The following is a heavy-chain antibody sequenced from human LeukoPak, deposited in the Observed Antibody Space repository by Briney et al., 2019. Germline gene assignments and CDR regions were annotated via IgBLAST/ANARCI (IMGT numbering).Heavy chain of an antibody. CDR3: VKDRWVDH. Sequence: GGSLRLSCAASGFTFSSYAMHWVRQAPGKGLEWVAVISYDGSNKYYADSVKGRFTISRDNSKNTLYLQMNSLRAEDTAVYYCVKDRWVDHWGQGTLVTVSS. CDR1: GFTFSSYA. V-gene: IGHV3-30*04. D-gene: IGHD6-13*01. CDR2: ISYDGSNK. J-gene: IGHJ4*02.